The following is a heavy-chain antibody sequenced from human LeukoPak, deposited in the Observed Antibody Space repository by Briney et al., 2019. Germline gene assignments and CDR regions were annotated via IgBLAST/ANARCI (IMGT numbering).Heavy chain of an antibody. CDR2: IYYSGST. D-gene: IGHD2-15*01. V-gene: IGHV4-31*03. J-gene: IGHJ3*02. Sequence: SQTLSLTCTVSGGSISSGGYYWSWIRQHPGKGLEWIGYIYYSGSTYYNPSLKSRVTISVDTSKNQFSLKLSSVTAADTAVYYCARVTVVAAGRDPGSAFDIWGQGTMVTVSS. CDR3: ARVTVVAAGRDPGSAFDI. CDR1: GGSISSGGYY.